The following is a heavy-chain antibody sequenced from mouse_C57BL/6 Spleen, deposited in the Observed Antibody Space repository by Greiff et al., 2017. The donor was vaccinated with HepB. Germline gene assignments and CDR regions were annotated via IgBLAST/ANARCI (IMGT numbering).Heavy chain of an antibody. D-gene: IGHD1-1*01. V-gene: IGHV1-55*01. CDR2: IYPGSGST. CDR3: ARIYGSSYDFDY. Sequence: QVQLKQPGAELVKPGASVKMSCKASGYTFTSYWITWVKQRPGQGLEWIGDIYPGSGSTNYNEKFKSKATLTVDTSSSTAYMQLSSLTSEDSAVYYCARIYGSSYDFDYWGQGTTLTVSS. CDR1: GYTFTSYW. J-gene: IGHJ2*01.